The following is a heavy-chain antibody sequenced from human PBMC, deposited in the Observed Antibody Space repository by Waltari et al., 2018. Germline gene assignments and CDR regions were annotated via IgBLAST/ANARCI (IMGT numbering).Heavy chain of an antibody. Sequence: QVQLQESGPGLVKPSETLSLTRTVSGGSISSHYWSWIRQPPGKGLEWIGYIYYSGSTNYNPSLKSRVTISVDTSKNQFSLKLSSVTAADTAVYYCARGWELSYFDYWGQGTLVTVSS. J-gene: IGHJ4*02. CDR2: IYYSGST. D-gene: IGHD1-26*01. CDR3: ARGWELSYFDY. CDR1: GGSISSHY. V-gene: IGHV4-59*11.